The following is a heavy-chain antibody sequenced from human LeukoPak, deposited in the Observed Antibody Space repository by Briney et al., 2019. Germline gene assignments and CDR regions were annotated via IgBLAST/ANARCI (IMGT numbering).Heavy chain of an antibody. J-gene: IGHJ4*02. CDR1: GGSFSGCY. V-gene: IGHV4-34*01. Sequence: PSETLSLTCAVYGGSFSGCYWSWIRQPPGKGLEWIGEINHSGSTNYNPSLKSRVTISVDTSKNQFSLKLSSVTAADTAVYYCARGGMGRRPAYPHGVWGQGTLVTVSS. CDR2: INHSGST. CDR3: ARGGMGRRPAYPHGV. D-gene: IGHD3-16*01.